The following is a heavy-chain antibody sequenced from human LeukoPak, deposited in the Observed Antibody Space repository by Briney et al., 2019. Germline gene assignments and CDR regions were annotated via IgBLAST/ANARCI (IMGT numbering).Heavy chain of an antibody. Sequence: ASVKLSCKVSGYTLTELSMHWVRQAPGKGLEWMGGFDPEDGETIYAQKFQGRVTMTEDTSTDTAYMELSSLRSEDTAVYYCATRVVVVAADDAFDIWGQGTMVTVSS. V-gene: IGHV1-24*01. D-gene: IGHD2-15*01. CDR2: FDPEDGET. CDR1: GYTLTELS. CDR3: ATRVVVVAADDAFDI. J-gene: IGHJ3*02.